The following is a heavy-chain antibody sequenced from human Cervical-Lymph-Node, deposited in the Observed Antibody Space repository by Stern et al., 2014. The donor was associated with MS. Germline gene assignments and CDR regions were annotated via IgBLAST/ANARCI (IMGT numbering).Heavy chain of an antibody. V-gene: IGHV3-74*02. J-gene: IGHJ4*02. Sequence: EVQLEESGGGLVQPGGSLRLSCVASGFTFSSYWMYWVRQVPGKGLVWVSRINNDGTTTNYAGSVKGRFTISRDNAKNTLYLQMNSLKAEDTAVYFCVRVSDYWGQGTLVTVSS. CDR2: INNDGTTT. CDR1: GFTFSSYW. CDR3: VRVSDY.